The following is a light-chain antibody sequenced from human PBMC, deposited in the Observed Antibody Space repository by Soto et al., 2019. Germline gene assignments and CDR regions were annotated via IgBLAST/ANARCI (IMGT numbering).Light chain of an antibody. CDR2: AAS. Sequence: DIQMTQSPSSLSAPVGDRVTITCRASQIINTYLNWYQQKPGKAPKLLIFAASSLRSGVPSRFSGSGSGTDFTLTISSLQPDDFATYYCQQSYSSLYTFGQGTKLEIK. J-gene: IGKJ2*01. CDR1: QIINTY. V-gene: IGKV1-39*01. CDR3: QQSYSSLYT.